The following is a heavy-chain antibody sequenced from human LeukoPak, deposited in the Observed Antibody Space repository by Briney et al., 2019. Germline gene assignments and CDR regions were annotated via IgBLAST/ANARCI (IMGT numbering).Heavy chain of an antibody. CDR3: AKVLTR. CDR2: IRYDGSNK. V-gene: IGHV3-30*02. D-gene: IGHD2-15*01. J-gene: IGHJ4*02. Sequence: GSLRLSLAAAGFTFSSLCMHWVRPAPGKGLEWVAFIRYDGSNKYYADSVKGRFTISRDNSKNTLYLQMNSLRAEDTAVYYCAKVLTRWGQGTLVTVSS. CDR1: GFTFSSLC.